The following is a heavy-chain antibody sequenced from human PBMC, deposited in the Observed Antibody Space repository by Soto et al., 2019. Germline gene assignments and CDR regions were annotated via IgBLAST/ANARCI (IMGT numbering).Heavy chain of an antibody. J-gene: IGHJ4*02. D-gene: IGHD2-15*01. V-gene: IGHV4-39*01. CDR2: IYDSGST. CDR1: GGSIGSSDYY. CDR3: VGGYPWVGFDY. Sequence: QLQLQESGPGLVKPSETLSLTCTVSGGSIGSSDYYWGWILQLPGEGLEWIGKIYDSGSTSYNQSLKNRVTKYVDTSKNQVSLKMSSVTAADTAMYICVGGYPWVGFDYWGQGTLVTVSS.